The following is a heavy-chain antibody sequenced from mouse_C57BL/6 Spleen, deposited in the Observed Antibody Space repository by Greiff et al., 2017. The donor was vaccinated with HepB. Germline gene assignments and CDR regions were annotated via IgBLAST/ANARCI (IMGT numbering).Heavy chain of an antibody. J-gene: IGHJ4*01. CDR1: GYTFTDYY. D-gene: IGHD2-4*01. Sequence: EVQLQQSGPELVKPGASVKISCKASGYTFTDYYMNWVKQSHGKSLEWIGDINPNNGGTSYNQKFKGKATLTVDKSSSTAYMELRSLTSEDSAVYYCARSLFYYDSVGYAMDYWGQGTSVTVSS. CDR3: ARSLFYYDSVGYAMDY. CDR2: INPNNGGT. V-gene: IGHV1-26*01.